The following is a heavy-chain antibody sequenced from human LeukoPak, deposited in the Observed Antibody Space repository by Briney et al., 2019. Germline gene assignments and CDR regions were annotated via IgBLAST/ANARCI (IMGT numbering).Heavy chain of an antibody. CDR2: INHSGST. Sequence: SETLSLTCAVYGGSFSGYYWSWIRQPPGKGLEWIGEINHSGSTNYNPSLKSRVTISVDTSKNQFSLKLSSVTAADTAVYYCARRHYDFWSGRPPMDVWGKGTTVTVSS. CDR3: ARRHYDFWSGRPPMDV. J-gene: IGHJ6*04. CDR1: GGSFSGYY. D-gene: IGHD3-3*01. V-gene: IGHV4-34*01.